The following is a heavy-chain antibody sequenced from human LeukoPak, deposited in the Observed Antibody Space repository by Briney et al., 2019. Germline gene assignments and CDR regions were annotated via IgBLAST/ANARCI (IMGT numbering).Heavy chain of an antibody. CDR1: GGSFSGYY. J-gene: IGHJ4*02. CDR2: INHSGST. V-gene: IGHV4-34*01. Sequence: KPSETLSLTCAVYGGSFSGYYWSWIRQPPGKGLEWIGEINHSGSTNYNPSLKSRVTISVDTSKNQFSLKLSSVTAADTAVYYCARGPDSSIAARRGRSYDWGQGTLVTVSS. CDR3: ARGPDSSIAARRGRSYD. D-gene: IGHD6-6*01.